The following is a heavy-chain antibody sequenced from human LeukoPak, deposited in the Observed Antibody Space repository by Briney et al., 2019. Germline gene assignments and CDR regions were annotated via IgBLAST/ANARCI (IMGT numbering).Heavy chain of an antibody. Sequence: SETLSLTCTVSGGSISSSSYYWGWIRRPPGKGLEWIGSIYYSGSTYYNPSLKSRVTISVDTSKNQFSLKLSSVTAADTAVYYCARVPQYYDFWSGYYVGWFDPWGQGTLVTVSS. V-gene: IGHV4-39*07. CDR2: IYYSGST. J-gene: IGHJ5*02. CDR3: ARVPQYYDFWSGYYVGWFDP. CDR1: GGSISSSSYY. D-gene: IGHD3-3*01.